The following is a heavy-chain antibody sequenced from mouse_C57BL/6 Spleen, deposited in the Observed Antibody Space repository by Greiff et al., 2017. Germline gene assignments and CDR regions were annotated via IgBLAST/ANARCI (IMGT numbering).Heavy chain of an antibody. CDR2: IDPETGGT. D-gene: IGHD1-1*01. J-gene: IGHJ4*01. CDR1: GYTFTDYE. CDR3: TRRDYDGSSDSMDY. V-gene: IGHV1-15*01. Sequence: VKLQQSGAELVRPGASVTLSCKASGYTFTDYEMHWVKQTPVHGLEWIGAIDPETGGTAYNQKFKGKAILTADKSSSTAYMELRSLTSEDSAVYYCTRRDYDGSSDSMDYWGQGTSVTVSS.